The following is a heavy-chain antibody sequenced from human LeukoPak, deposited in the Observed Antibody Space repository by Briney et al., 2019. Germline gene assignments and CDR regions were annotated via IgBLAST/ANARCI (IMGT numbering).Heavy chain of an antibody. V-gene: IGHV3-11*03. D-gene: IGHD3-22*01. CDR2: ITSLRSYA. CDR3: ARYDYYSTNHYSSSH. Sequence: GGSLRLSCAASGFASSDYYMRWIRQAPGRGLEWDSCITSLRSYAYYAHTVQSRFTISRDKVRNALYMQMNSLRAEDTAMYYCARYDYYSTNHYSSSHWGQGTLVTVSS. CDR1: GFASSDYY. J-gene: IGHJ1*01.